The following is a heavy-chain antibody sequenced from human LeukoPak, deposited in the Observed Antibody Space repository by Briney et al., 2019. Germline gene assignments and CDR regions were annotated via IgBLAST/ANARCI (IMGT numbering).Heavy chain of an antibody. V-gene: IGHV3-30-3*01. Sequence: PGGSLRLSCAASGFTFSSYAMHCVRQAPGKGLEWVAVISYDGSNKYYADSVKGRFTISRDNSKNTLYLQMNSLRAEDTAVYYCARPYSSGWYSYYYGMDVWGQGTTVTVSS. D-gene: IGHD6-19*01. J-gene: IGHJ6*02. CDR3: ARPYSSGWYSYYYGMDV. CDR1: GFTFSSYA. CDR2: ISYDGSNK.